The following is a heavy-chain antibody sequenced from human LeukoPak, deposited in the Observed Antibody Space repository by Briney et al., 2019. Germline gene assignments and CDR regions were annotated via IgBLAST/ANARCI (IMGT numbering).Heavy chain of an antibody. CDR2: IYTSGST. CDR1: GGSISSGSYY. Sequence: PSQTLSLTCTVSGGSISSGSYYWGWIRQPAGKGLEWIGRIYTSGSTNYNPSLKSRFTISVDTSKNQFSLKLSSVTAADTAVYYCARVGSGSYAEVDAFDIWGQGTMVTVSS. V-gene: IGHV4-61*02. D-gene: IGHD1-26*01. CDR3: ARVGSGSYAEVDAFDI. J-gene: IGHJ3*02.